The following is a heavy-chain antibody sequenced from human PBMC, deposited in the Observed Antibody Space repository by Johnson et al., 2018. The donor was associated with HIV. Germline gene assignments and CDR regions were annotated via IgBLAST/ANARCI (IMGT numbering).Heavy chain of an antibody. V-gene: IGHV3-20*04. Sequence: EQLVESGGGVVRPGGSLRLSCAASGFTFDDYGMSWVRPAPGKGLEWVSGINWTGGSTGYADSVKGRFTISRDNAKNSLYLQMNSLRAEDTALYYCAKDLRGIAGAIDAFDIWGQGTMVTVSS. CDR3: AKDLRGIAGAIDAFDI. D-gene: IGHD6-19*01. J-gene: IGHJ3*02. CDR2: INWTGGST. CDR1: GFTFDDYG.